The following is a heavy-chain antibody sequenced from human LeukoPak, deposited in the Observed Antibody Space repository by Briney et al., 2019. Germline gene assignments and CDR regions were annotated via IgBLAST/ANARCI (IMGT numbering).Heavy chain of an antibody. J-gene: IGHJ4*02. CDR2: ISGSGGST. V-gene: IGHV3-23*01. D-gene: IGHD6-19*01. CDR1: GFTFSSYA. Sequence: GGSLRLSCAASGFTFSSYAMTWVRQAPGKGLEWVSVISGSGGSTYSAESVKGRFTISRDNSKNTLYLQMNSLRVEDTAVYYCAKGPRASGWTYFDYWGQGTLVTVSS. CDR3: AKGPRASGWTYFDY.